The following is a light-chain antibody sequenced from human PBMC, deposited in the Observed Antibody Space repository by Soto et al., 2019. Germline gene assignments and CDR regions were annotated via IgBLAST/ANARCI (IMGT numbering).Light chain of an antibody. CDR3: QQYNSYPYT. CDR1: QSISSW. J-gene: IGKJ2*01. V-gene: IGKV1-5*01. CDR2: DAS. Sequence: DIQMTQSPSTLSASVGDRVTITCRASQSISSWLAWYQQKPGKAPKLLIYDASSLESGVPSRFSGSGSGTEFTLTISSLQPDDFATYYCQQYNSYPYTFGQGHKLEIK.